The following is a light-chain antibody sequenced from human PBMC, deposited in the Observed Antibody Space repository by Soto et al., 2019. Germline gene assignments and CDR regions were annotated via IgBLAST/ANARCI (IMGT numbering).Light chain of an antibody. CDR2: DST. CDR1: SSNIGAGYD. CDR3: QSYDGSLNGVI. V-gene: IGLV1-40*01. Sequence: QSVLTQPPPVSGAPGQRVTISCAGSSSNIGAGYDVQWYRQLPGTAPKLVIYDSTDRPSGVPDRFSGSKSGTSASLAITGLQAEDEADYYCQSYDGSLNGVIFGGGTKVTVL. J-gene: IGLJ2*01.